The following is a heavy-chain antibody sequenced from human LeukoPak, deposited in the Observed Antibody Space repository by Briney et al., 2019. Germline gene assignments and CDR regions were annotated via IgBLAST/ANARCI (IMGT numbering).Heavy chain of an antibody. CDR1: GFTFSSYA. CDR3: ARGETITFYDYVWGSYRQNDY. CDR2: ISYDGSNK. Sequence: GGSLRLSCAASGFTFSSYAMHWVRQAPGKGLEWVAVISYDGSNKYYADSVKGRFTISRDNSKNTLYLQMNSLRAEDTAVYYCARGETITFYDYVWGSYRQNDYWGQGTLVTVSS. D-gene: IGHD3-16*02. V-gene: IGHV3-30-3*01. J-gene: IGHJ4*02.